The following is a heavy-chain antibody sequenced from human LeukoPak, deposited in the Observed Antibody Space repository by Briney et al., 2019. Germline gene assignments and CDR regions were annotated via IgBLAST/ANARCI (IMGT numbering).Heavy chain of an antibody. J-gene: IGHJ5*02. Sequence: VASVKVSCKASGGTFSSYAISWVRQAPGQGLEWMGGIIPIFGTANYAQKFQGRVTMTRDMSTSTVYMELSSLRSEDTAVYYCARGEEGVTIFGVVPRGDWFDPWGQGTLVTVSS. CDR2: IIPIFGTA. D-gene: IGHD3-3*01. CDR3: ARGEEGVTIFGVVPRGDWFDP. CDR1: GGTFSSYA. V-gene: IGHV1-69*05.